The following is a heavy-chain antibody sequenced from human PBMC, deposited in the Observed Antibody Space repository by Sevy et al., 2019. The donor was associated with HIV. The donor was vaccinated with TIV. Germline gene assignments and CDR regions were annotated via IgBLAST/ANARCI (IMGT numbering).Heavy chain of an antibody. CDR3: ARDNIVVVPAARGPNYYYYGMDV. V-gene: IGHV4-59*01. D-gene: IGHD2-2*01. CDR1: GGSISSYY. CDR2: IYYSGST. Sequence: SETLSLTCTVSGGSISSYYWSWIRQPPGKGLEWIGYIYYSGSTHYNPSLKSRVTISVDTSKNQFSLKLSSVTAADTAVYYCARDNIVVVPAARGPNYYYYGMDVWGQGTTVTVSS. J-gene: IGHJ6*02.